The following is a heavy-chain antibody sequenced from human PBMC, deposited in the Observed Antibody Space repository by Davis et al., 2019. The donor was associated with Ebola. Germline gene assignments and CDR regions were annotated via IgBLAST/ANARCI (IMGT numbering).Heavy chain of an antibody. D-gene: IGHD6-13*01. J-gene: IGHJ4*02. V-gene: IGHV1-69*04. CDR2: IIPMLGIP. CDR3: ARDWGAAAGNDY. Sequence: AASVKVSCKASGGTFSTYTISWVRQAPGQRLEWMGRIIPMLGIPNYAQKFQGRVTITADKSTSTAYMEVRSLKSEDTAVYYCARDWGAAAGNDYWGQGTLVTVSS. CDR1: GGTFSTYT.